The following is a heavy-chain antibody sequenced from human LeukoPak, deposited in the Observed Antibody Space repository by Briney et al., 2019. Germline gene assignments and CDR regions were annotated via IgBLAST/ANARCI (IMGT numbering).Heavy chain of an antibody. Sequence: ASVKVSCKASGYTFTSYDTNWVRQATGQGLEWMGWMNPNSGNTGYAQKFQGRVTMTRNTSISTAYMELSSLRSEDTAVYYCARGSSLGYCSGGSCYGGDYWGQGTLVTVSS. CDR3: ARGSSLGYCSGGSCYGGDY. J-gene: IGHJ4*02. V-gene: IGHV1-8*01. CDR1: GYTFTSYD. D-gene: IGHD2-15*01. CDR2: MNPNSGNT.